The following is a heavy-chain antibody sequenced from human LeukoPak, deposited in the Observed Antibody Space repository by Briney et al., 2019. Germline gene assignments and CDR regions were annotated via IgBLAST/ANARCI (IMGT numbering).Heavy chain of an antibody. J-gene: IGHJ4*02. V-gene: IGHV4-39*07. D-gene: IGHD1-26*01. Sequence: SETLSLTCTVSGGSISSSSYYWGWIRQPPGKGLEWIGSIYYSGSTYYNPSLKSRVTISVDTSKNQFSLKLSPVTAADTAVYYCARGMGGKDYWGQGTLVTVSS. CDR3: ARGMGGKDY. CDR2: IYYSGST. CDR1: GGSISSSSYY.